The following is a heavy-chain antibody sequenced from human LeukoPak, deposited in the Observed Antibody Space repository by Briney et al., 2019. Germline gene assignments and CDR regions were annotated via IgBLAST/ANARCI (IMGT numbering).Heavy chain of an antibody. D-gene: IGHD3-10*01. V-gene: IGHV3-23*01. CDR1: GFTFTHYA. Sequence: GGSLRLSCAASGFTFTHYAMNWVRQAPGKGLEWVSTISGDGGSTYYAGSVKGRFTISRDNSKNTLYLQMNSLRAEDTAVYYCASTWMVRYYFDCWGQGTLATVPS. CDR2: ISGDGGST. J-gene: IGHJ4*02. CDR3: ASTWMVRYYFDC.